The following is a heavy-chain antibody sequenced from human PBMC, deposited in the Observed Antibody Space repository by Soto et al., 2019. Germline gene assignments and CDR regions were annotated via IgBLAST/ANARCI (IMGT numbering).Heavy chain of an antibody. CDR1: EFTFSSLG. CDR2: ASPDGAVN. V-gene: IGHV3-30*18. CDR3: AKERSFYSGYDY. Sequence: PGGSLRLSCAASEFTFSSLGMHWVRQAPGKGLEWVAVASPDGAVNLYADAVKGRFTISRDNSKNTLFLQMDSLRVEDSALYYCAKERSFYSGYDYWGPGTLVTVSS. D-gene: IGHD5-12*01. J-gene: IGHJ4*02.